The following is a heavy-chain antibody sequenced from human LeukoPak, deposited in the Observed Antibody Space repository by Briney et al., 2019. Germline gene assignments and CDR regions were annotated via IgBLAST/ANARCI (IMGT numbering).Heavy chain of an antibody. CDR1: GFTFSSYA. CDR3: ARDRTDDYDVNLDY. J-gene: IGHJ4*02. Sequence: GGSPRLSCAASGFTFSSYAMHWVRQAPGKGLEWVAVMLYDENNKAYADSVKGRFTISRDNPKSTLYLQMNSLRAEDTAVYYCARDRTDDYDVNLDYWGQGTLVTVSS. CDR2: MLYDENNK. V-gene: IGHV3-30-3*01. D-gene: IGHD5-12*01.